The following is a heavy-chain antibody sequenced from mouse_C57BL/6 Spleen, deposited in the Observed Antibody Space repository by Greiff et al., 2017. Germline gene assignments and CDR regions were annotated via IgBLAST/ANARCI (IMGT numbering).Heavy chain of an antibody. Sequence: QVQLQQPGAELVKPGASVKLSCKASGYTFTSYWITWVKQRPGQGLEWIGDIYPGSGSTNYNEKFKSKATLTVDTSSSTAYMQLSSLTSEDSAVYYCARGGLGDYYAMDYWGQGTSVTVSS. J-gene: IGHJ4*01. D-gene: IGHD3-3*01. CDR1: GYTFTSYW. V-gene: IGHV1-55*01. CDR3: ARGGLGDYYAMDY. CDR2: IYPGSGST.